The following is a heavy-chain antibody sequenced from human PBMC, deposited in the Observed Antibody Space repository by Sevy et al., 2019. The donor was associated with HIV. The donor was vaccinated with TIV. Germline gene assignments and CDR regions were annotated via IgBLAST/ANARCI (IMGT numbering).Heavy chain of an antibody. V-gene: IGHV3-20*04. CDR3: ARDRAAAAGTPYYYYYMDV. CDR1: GFTFDDYG. Sequence: GGSLRLSCAASGFTFDDYGMSWVRQAPGKGLEWVSGINWNGGSTGYAYSVKGRFTISRDNAKNSLYLQMNSLRAEDTALYYCARDRAAAAGTPYYYYYMDVWGKGTTVTVSS. J-gene: IGHJ6*03. CDR2: INWNGGST. D-gene: IGHD6-13*01.